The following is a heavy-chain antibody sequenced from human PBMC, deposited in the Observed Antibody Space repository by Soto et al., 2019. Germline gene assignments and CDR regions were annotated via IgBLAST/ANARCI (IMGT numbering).Heavy chain of an antibody. D-gene: IGHD3-9*01. CDR3: ARDLILTGKIRKYYFDY. J-gene: IGHJ4*02. CDR2: ICSSSSNI. Sequence: PGGSLRLSCAASGFTFSSYAMHWVRQAPGKGLEWVSAICSSSSNIYYADSVKGRFTISRDNAKNTLYLQMNSLRAEDTAVYYCARDLILTGKIRKYYFDYWGQGTLVTVSS. V-gene: IGHV3-21*01. CDR1: GFTFSSYA.